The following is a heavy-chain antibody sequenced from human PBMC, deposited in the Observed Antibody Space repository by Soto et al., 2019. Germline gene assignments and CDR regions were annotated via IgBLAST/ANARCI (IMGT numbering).Heavy chain of an antibody. D-gene: IGHD4-4*01. CDR2: IIPSLGIA. Sequence: QVQLVQSGAEVKKPGSSVKVSCQASGGTFSSYTISWVRQAPGQGREWMGRIIPSLGIANYAQKFQGRVAITADKSTSTACMELSSLRSEDTAVYYCARDKSKDSKGYYFDSWGHGTLVTVSS. J-gene: IGHJ4*01. V-gene: IGHV1-69*08. CDR3: ARDKSKDSKGYYFDS. CDR1: GGTFSSYT.